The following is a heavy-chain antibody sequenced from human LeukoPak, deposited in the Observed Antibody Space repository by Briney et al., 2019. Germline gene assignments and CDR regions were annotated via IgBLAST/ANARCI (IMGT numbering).Heavy chain of an antibody. V-gene: IGHV3-23*01. Sequence: GGSLRLSCAASGFTFSSYAMSWVRQAPGKGLEWVSAISGSGGSTYYADSVKGRFTISRDNSKNTLYLQMNSLRAEDTAVYYCAKDAYYDILTGYYLRTQPYFDYWGQGTLVTVSS. CDR3: AKDAYYDILTGYYLRTQPYFDY. CDR2: ISGSGGST. D-gene: IGHD3-9*01. CDR1: GFTFSSYA. J-gene: IGHJ4*02.